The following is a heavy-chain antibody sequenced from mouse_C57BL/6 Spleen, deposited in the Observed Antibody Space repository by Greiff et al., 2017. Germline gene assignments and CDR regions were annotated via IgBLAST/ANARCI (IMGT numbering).Heavy chain of an antibody. CDR3: ARNWDEKGFDY. Sequence: QVQLQQSGAELVRPGTSVKLSCKASGYTFTSYWMHWVKQRPGQGLEWIGVIDPSDSYTNYNQKFKGKATLTVDTSSSTAYMQLSSLTSEDSAVYYCARNWDEKGFDYWGQGTTLTVSS. D-gene: IGHD4-1*01. CDR1: GYTFTSYW. J-gene: IGHJ2*01. CDR2: IDPSDSYT. V-gene: IGHV1-59*01.